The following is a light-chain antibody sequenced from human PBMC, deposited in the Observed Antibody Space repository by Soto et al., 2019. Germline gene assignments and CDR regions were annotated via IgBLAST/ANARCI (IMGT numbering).Light chain of an antibody. V-gene: IGKV3-20*01. CDR1: QSDSTNY. Sequence: EIVLTQSPGTLSLSPGERATLSCRASQSDSTNYLAWYQQKPGQAPRLLIYAASSRATGIPDRFSGSGSGTDFTLTISRLEPEDFAVYYCQQYGSSQTFGQGTKV. CDR2: AAS. CDR3: QQYGSSQT. J-gene: IGKJ1*01.